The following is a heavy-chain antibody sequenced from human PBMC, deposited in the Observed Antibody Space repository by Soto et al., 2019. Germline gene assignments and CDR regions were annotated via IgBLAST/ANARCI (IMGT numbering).Heavy chain of an antibody. CDR1: GGSISSYF. CDR3: ANFNWYFDL. CDR2: IYYTGST. J-gene: IGHJ2*01. V-gene: IGHV4-59*01. Sequence: QVQLQESGPGLVKPSETLSLTCTVSGGSISSYFWSWIRQPPGKGLEWIGYIYYTGSTNYNPSLNSRGTISVDTSKNQFSLQLSSVTAADTAVYSCANFNWYFDLWGRGTLVTVSS.